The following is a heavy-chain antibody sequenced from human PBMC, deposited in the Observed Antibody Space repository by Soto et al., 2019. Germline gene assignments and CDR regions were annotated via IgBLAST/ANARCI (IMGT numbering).Heavy chain of an antibody. V-gene: IGHV3-74*01. D-gene: IGHD4-17*01. J-gene: IGHJ4*02. CDR3: ARDLGDYGDYLHYFDY. CDR2: INSDGSST. Sequence: GGSLRLSCAASGFTFSSYWMHWVRQAPEKGLVWVSRINSDGSSTSYADSVKGRFTISRDNAKNTLYLQMNSLRAEDTAVYYCARDLGDYGDYLHYFDYWGQGTLVTVSS. CDR1: GFTFSSYW.